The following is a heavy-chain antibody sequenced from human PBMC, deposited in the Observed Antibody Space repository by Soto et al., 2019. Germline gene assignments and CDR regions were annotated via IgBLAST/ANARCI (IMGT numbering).Heavy chain of an antibody. Sequence: GGSLRLSCAASGFTFSSYGMHWVRQAPGKGLEWVAVISYDGSNKYYADSVKGRFTISRDNSKNTLYLQMNSLRAEDTAVYYCAKDRYSSSPSPDYWGQGTLVTVSS. CDR1: GFTFSSYG. D-gene: IGHD6-13*01. J-gene: IGHJ4*02. CDR2: ISYDGSNK. CDR3: AKDRYSSSPSPDY. V-gene: IGHV3-30*18.